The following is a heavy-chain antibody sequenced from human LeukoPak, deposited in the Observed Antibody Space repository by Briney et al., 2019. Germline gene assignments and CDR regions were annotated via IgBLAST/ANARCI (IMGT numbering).Heavy chain of an antibody. V-gene: IGHV3-23*01. Sequence: PGWSLRLSCAASGFAFSCDAMTWVRQTPGRGLEWVSTFDVSGDVTNYADSVKGRFTISRDNSKNTLYLQVNSLRVEDTAIYYCTKDVSNFIGASDAWGQGTMVTVSS. D-gene: IGHD2-8*01. CDR2: FDVSGDVT. CDR1: GFAFSCDA. J-gene: IGHJ3*01. CDR3: TKDVSNFIGASDA.